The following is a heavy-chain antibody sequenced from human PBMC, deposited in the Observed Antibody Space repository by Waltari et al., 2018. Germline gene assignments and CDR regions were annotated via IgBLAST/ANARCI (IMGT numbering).Heavy chain of an antibody. V-gene: IGHV4-38-2*02. D-gene: IGHD3-22*01. Sequence: QVQLQESGPGLVKPSETLSLTCAVSGYSISSGYYWGWIRQPPGKGLEGIGSLYHSGSTYYNPSLKSRVTISVDTSKNQFSLRLSSVTAADTAVYYCARDKSTPGYYDSSGYYFQDYWGQGTLVTVSS. CDR2: LYHSGST. CDR3: ARDKSTPGYYDSSGYYFQDY. J-gene: IGHJ4*02. CDR1: GYSISSGYY.